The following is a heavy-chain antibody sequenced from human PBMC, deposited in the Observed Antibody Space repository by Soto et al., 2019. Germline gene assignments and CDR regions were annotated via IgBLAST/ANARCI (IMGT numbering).Heavy chain of an antibody. CDR2: TYYRSKWHT. D-gene: IGHD1-1*01. J-gene: IGHJ4*02. CDR3: ARDLHGTYYYVS. V-gene: IGHV6-1*01. Sequence: WVRQAPGQGLEWLGRTYYRSKWHTDYAVSVRGRITINPDTPRNQFFLQLSSVTPDDTAVYFCARDLHGTYYYVSWGQGTLVTVSS.